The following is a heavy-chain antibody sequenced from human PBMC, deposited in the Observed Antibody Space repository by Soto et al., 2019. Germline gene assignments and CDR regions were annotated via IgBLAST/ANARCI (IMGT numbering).Heavy chain of an antibody. J-gene: IGHJ4*02. CDR2: ITTSSSFR. CDR3: ARDLGVALATLTLDY. V-gene: IGHV3-21*01. D-gene: IGHD2-15*01. Sequence: GSKRLSSAASGFTFITYSMNWVRQAPGKGLEWVADITTSSSFRFYADSVKGRFTISRDDAKNSLYLQMNSLRAEDTGVYYCARDLGVALATLTLDYWGQGALVTVS. CDR1: GFTFITYS.